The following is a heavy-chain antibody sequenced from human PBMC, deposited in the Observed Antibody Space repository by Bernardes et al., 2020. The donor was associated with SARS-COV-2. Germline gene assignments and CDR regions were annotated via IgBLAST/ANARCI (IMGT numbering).Heavy chain of an antibody. V-gene: IGHV1-8*01. D-gene: IGHD3-3*01. CDR2: MNSNSGDT. J-gene: IGHJ5*02. CDR1: GYTFTSYD. CDR3: ARHLIRITIFGVVNNWFDP. Sequence: ASVKVSCKVSGYTFTSYDINWVRQATGQGLEWMGWMNSNSGDTGYAQKFQGRVTMTRNTSIRTAYMELSSVTAADTAVYYCARHLIRITIFGVVNNWFDPWGQGTLVTVSS.